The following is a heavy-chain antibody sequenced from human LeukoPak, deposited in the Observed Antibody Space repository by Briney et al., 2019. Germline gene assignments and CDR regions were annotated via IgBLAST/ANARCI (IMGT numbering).Heavy chain of an antibody. CDR2: IYYSGST. CDR3: ARETHSSGYYFPFDY. V-gene: IGHV4-39*07. J-gene: IGHJ4*02. Sequence: SETLSLTCTVSGGSISSSSYYWGWIRQPPGKGLEWIGSIYYSGSTYYNPSLKSRVTISVDTSKNQFSLKLSSVTAADTAVYYCARETHSSGYYFPFDYWGQGTLVTVSS. D-gene: IGHD3-22*01. CDR1: GGSISSSSYY.